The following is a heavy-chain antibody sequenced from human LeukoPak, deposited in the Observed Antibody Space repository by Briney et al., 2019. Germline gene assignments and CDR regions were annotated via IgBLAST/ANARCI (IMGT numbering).Heavy chain of an antibody. D-gene: IGHD3-3*01. J-gene: IGHJ6*03. CDR3: ARDQYYDFWSGPDYYYMDV. Sequence: GASVKVSXKASGYTFTGYYMHWVRQAPGQGLEWMGWINPNSGGTNYAQKFQGRVTMTRDTSISTAYMELSRLRSDDTAVYYCARDQYYDFWSGPDYYYMDVWGKGTTVTVSS. V-gene: IGHV1-2*02. CDR1: GYTFTGYY. CDR2: INPNSGGT.